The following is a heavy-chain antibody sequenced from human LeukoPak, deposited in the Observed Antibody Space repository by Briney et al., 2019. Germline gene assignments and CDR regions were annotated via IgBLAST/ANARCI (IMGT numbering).Heavy chain of an antibody. V-gene: IGHV3-20*04. Sequence: GGSLRLSCVASGFTFDDYGMSWVRQAPGKGLEWVSDINWNGGSTGYADSVKGRFTISRDNAKNSLYLQMNSLRAEDTALYYCARVIRGSSPNAYYYYMDVWGKGTTVTVSS. CDR2: INWNGGST. CDR3: ARVIRGSSPNAYYYYMDV. CDR1: GFTFDDYG. J-gene: IGHJ6*03. D-gene: IGHD6-13*01.